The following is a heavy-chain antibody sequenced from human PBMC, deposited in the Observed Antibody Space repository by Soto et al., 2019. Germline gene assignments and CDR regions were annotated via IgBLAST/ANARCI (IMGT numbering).Heavy chain of an antibody. CDR3: DLFDYYDCNGYSYHAFYI. J-gene: IGHJ3*02. D-gene: IGHD3-22*01. CDR2: INPNSGGT. Sequence: ASVKVSCKASGYTFTGYYMHWVRQAPGQGLEWMGWINPNSGGTNYAQKFQGWVTMTRDTSISTAYMELSRLRSDDTAVYYCDLFDYYDCNGYSYHAFYIWGQGTMVTVSS. CDR1: GYTFTGYY. V-gene: IGHV1-2*04.